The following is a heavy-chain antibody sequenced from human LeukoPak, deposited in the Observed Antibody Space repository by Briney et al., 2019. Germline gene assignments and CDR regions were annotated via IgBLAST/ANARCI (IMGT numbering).Heavy chain of an antibody. Sequence: QPGGSLRLSCAASGFTFSNYAMSWVRQAPGKGLEWVSVIYSGGTTYYADSVKGRFTISRDNSKNTLYLQMNSLRAEDTAVYYCARGGRRWLQSHFGPFDYWGQGTLVTVSS. CDR3: ARGGRRWLQSHFGPFDY. CDR2: IYSGGTT. J-gene: IGHJ4*02. D-gene: IGHD5-24*01. CDR1: GFTFSNYA. V-gene: IGHV3-53*01.